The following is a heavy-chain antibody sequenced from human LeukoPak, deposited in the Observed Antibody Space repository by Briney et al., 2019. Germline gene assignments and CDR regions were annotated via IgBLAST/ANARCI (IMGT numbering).Heavy chain of an antibody. CDR1: GFTFSTYE. CDR3: ARDPLGAQFDY. Sequence: GGSLRLSCAASGFTFSTYEMNWVRQAPGEGLEWISYISTSGRTIFYADSVKGRFTISRDNAKNSLYLQMNSLRAEDTAVYYCARDPLGAQFDYWGQGTLVTVSS. CDR2: ISTSGRTI. V-gene: IGHV3-48*03. J-gene: IGHJ4*02. D-gene: IGHD1-26*01.